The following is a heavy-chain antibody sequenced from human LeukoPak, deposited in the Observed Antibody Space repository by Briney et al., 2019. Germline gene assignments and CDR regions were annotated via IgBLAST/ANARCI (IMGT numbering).Heavy chain of an antibody. CDR2: IKQDGSEK. Sequence: PGGSLRLSCAASGFTFSSYWMSWVRQAPGKGLEWVANIKQDGSEKYYVDSVKGRFTISRDNAKNSLYLQMNSLRAEDTAVYYCARLGDTAMVEGGYSYGPFDYWGQGTLVTVSS. J-gene: IGHJ4*02. V-gene: IGHV3-7*03. CDR1: GFTFSSYW. CDR3: ARLGDTAMVEGGYSYGPFDY. D-gene: IGHD5-18*01.